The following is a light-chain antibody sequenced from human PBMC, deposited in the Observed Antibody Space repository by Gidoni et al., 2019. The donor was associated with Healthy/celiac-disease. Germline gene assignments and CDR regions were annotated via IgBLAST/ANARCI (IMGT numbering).Light chain of an antibody. J-gene: IGKJ1*01. CDR1: QGISSY. CDR2: AAS. Sequence: AIRMTQSPSSFSASTGDRVTITCRASQGISSYLAWYQQKPGKAPKLLIYAASTLQSGVPSRVSGSGSGTDFTLTISCLQSEDVATYYCQQYYSYPQTFXQXTKVEIK. CDR3: QQYYSYPQT. V-gene: IGKV1-8*01.